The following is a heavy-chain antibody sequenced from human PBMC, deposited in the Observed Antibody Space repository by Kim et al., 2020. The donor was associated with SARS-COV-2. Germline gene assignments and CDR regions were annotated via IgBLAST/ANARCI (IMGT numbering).Heavy chain of an antibody. J-gene: IGHJ6*02. Sequence: NYAPQLQGRVTMTTDTSTSTAYMELRSLRSDDTAVYYCAMVGGYYYGMDVWGQGTTVTVSS. CDR3: AMVGGYYYGMDV. D-gene: IGHD3-10*01. V-gene: IGHV1-18*01.